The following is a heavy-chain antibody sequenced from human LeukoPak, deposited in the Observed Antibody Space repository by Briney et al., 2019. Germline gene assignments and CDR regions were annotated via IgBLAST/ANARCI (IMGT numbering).Heavy chain of an antibody. CDR3: ARTYYDFWSGYAFDY. V-gene: IGHV1-2*02. CDR2: INPNSGGT. D-gene: IGHD3-3*01. CDR1: GYTLTELS. J-gene: IGHJ4*02. Sequence: ASVKVSCKVSGYTLTELSMHWVRQAPGQGLEWMGWINPNSGGTNYAQKFQGRVTMTRDTSISTAYMELSRPRSDDTAVYYCARTYYDFWSGYAFDYWGQGTLVTVSS.